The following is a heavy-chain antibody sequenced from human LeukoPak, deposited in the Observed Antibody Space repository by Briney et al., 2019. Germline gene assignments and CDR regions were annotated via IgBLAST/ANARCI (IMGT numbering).Heavy chain of an antibody. CDR2: VHSSGRT. CDR1: GGSINNFY. J-gene: IGHJ4*01. D-gene: IGHD2-21*02. CDR3: ARHDEECPSEYCFPLSFDY. V-gene: IGHV4-59*08. Sequence: SSETLSLTCTVSGGSINNFYWSWIRQSPGKGLEWIGYVHSSGRTDYNPSLRGRVSMSADTSKSQLSLRLTSVTAADTAVYFCARHDEECPSEYCFPLSFDYWGPGSLVTVSS.